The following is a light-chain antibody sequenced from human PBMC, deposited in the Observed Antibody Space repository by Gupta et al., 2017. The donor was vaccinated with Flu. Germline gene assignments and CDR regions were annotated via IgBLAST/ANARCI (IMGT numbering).Light chain of an antibody. Sequence: SSELTQDPAVSVALGQTVRITCQGDSLRSYYASWYQQTPGQAPVLVIYGENKRPSGNTARFCGSRSGKTASLTITGAQAEDEADYYCNSRDSSGNHLWVFGGGTKLTVL. CDR1: SLRSYY. J-gene: IGLJ3*02. V-gene: IGLV3-19*01. CDR3: NSRDSSGNHLWV. CDR2: GEN.